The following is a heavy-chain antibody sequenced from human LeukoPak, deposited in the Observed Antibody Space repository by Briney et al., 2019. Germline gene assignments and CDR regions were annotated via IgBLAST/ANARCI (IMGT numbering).Heavy chain of an antibody. CDR2: INPRGGST. V-gene: IGHV1-46*01. J-gene: IGHJ4*02. CDR1: GYTFTSYY. Sequence: ASVKVSCKASGYTFTSYYMHWVRQAPGQGLEWMGIINPRGGSTSYAQKFQGRVTMTRDTSTSTVYMELSSLRSEDTAVYYCARDVYYDSSGYYGLVDYWGQGTLVTVSS. D-gene: IGHD3-22*01. CDR3: ARDVYYDSSGYYGLVDY.